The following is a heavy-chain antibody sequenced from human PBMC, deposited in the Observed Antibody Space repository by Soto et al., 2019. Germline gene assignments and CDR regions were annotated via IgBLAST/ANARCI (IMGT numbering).Heavy chain of an antibody. CDR1: GFTVSSNY. J-gene: IGHJ5*02. CDR2: IYSGGST. Sequence: PGGSLRLSCAASGFTVSSNYMSWVRQAPGKELEWVSVIYSGGSTYYADSVKGRFTISRDNSKNTLYLQMNSLRAEDTAVYYCARGALRYFDWHPFDPWGQGTLVTVPQ. CDR3: ARGALRYFDWHPFDP. V-gene: IGHV3-53*05. D-gene: IGHD3-9*01.